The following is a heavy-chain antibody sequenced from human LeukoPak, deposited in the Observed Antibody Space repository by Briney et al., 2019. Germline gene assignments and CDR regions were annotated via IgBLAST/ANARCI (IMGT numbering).Heavy chain of an antibody. CDR1: GGTFSSYT. CDR3: ARCYDFWSGYYTSFDY. CDR2: IIPILGVA. J-gene: IGHJ4*02. Sequence: GASVKVSCKASGGTFSSYTISWVRQAPGQGLEWMGRIIPILGVANYAQKFQGRVTITADKSTSTAYMELSSLRSEDTAVYYCARCYDFWSGYYTSFDYWGQGTLVTVSS. V-gene: IGHV1-69*02. D-gene: IGHD3-3*01.